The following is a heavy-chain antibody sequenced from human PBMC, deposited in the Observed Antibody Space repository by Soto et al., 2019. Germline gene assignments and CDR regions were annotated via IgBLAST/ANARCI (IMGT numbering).Heavy chain of an antibody. CDR1: GGTFSSYA. V-gene: IGHV1-69*13. J-gene: IGHJ4*02. D-gene: IGHD6-13*01. CDR2: IIPIFGTA. CDR3: VRGEVAAAGTAVSYYFDY. Sequence: SVKVSCKASGGTFSSYAISWVRQAPGQGLEWMGGIIPIFGTANYAQKFQGRVTITADESTSTAYMELSSLRSEDTAVYYCVRGEVAAAGTAVSYYFDYWGQGTLVTVSS.